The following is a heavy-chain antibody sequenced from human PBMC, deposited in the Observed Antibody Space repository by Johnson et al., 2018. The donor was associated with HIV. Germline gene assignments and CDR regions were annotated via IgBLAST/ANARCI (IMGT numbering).Heavy chain of an antibody. J-gene: IGHJ3*02. CDR1: GFTVSSNY. CDR2: SWNSGSI. V-gene: IGHV3-48*04. Sequence: LQLVESGGGLVQPGGSLRLSCAASGFTVSSNYMSWVRQAPGKGLEWVSGISWNSGSIGYAESVKGRFTISRDNAKNSLYLQMTSLRAEDTAVYYCVRGLLWFGELLEAFDIWGQGTMVTVSS. D-gene: IGHD3-10*01. CDR3: VRGLLWFGELLEAFDI.